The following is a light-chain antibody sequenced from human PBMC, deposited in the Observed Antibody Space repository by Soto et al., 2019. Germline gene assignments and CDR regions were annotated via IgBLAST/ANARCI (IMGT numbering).Light chain of an antibody. CDR2: GAF. CDR1: QIISSN. Sequence: EIVMTQSPATLSVSPGEIATLSCRASQIISSNLAWYQQKPGQAPRLLIYGAFNRATGIPARFSGSGSGTDSTLTISSLEPEDFAVYYCQQSNIWPPVNFGQGTRLEIK. V-gene: IGKV3D-15*01. J-gene: IGKJ5*01. CDR3: QQSNIWPPVN.